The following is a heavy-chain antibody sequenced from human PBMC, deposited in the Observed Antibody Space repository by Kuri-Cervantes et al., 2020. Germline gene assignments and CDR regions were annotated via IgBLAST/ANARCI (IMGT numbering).Heavy chain of an antibody. CDR1: NDSIVHNY. J-gene: IGHJ6*03. CDR3: ARVVGYSSSWTFDYYYYMDV. Sequence: SETLSLTCIVSNDSIVHNYWSWIRQSPGKGLEWIGNIYYSGDTNYNPSLKSRVTISVDTSKNQFSLKLSSVTAADTAVYYCARVVGYSSSWTFDYYYYMDVWGKGTTVTVSS. CDR2: IYYSGDT. D-gene: IGHD6-13*01. V-gene: IGHV4-59*01.